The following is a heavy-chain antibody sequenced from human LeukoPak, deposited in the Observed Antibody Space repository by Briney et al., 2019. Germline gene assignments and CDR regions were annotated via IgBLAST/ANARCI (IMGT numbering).Heavy chain of an antibody. D-gene: IGHD7-27*01. CDR2: INPSGGST. Sequence: ASVKVSCKASGYTFTSYYMHWVRQAPGQGLEWMGIINPSGGSTSYAQKFQGRVTMTRDTSTSTVYMELSSLRSEDTAVYYCARDRGDGYYYYGMDVWGQGTTVTVSS. J-gene: IGHJ6*02. CDR1: GYTFTSYY. CDR3: ARDRGDGYYYYGMDV. V-gene: IGHV1-46*01.